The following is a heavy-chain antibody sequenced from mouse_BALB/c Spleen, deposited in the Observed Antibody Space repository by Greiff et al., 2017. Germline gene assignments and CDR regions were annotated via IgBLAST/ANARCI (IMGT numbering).Heavy chain of an antibody. CDR1: GDSITSGY. Sequence: EVQLVESGPSLVKPSQTLSLTCSVTGDSITSGYWNWIRKFPGNKLEYMGYISYSGSTYYNPSLKSRISITRDTSKNQYYLQLNSVTTEDTATYYCARKGFITTVVARDYAMDYWGQGTSVTVSS. CDR3: ARKGFITTVVARDYAMDY. D-gene: IGHD1-1*01. J-gene: IGHJ4*01. CDR2: ISYSGST. V-gene: IGHV3-8*02.